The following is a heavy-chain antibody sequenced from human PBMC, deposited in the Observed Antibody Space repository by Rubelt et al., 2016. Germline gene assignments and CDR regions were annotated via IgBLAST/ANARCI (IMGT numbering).Heavy chain of an antibody. V-gene: IGHV3-30*04. J-gene: IGHJ6*02. CDR3: ASLYSRHYYYYYGMDV. Sequence: RLSCAASGFTFSSYAMHWVRQAPGKGLEWVAVISYDGSNKYYADSVKGRFTISRDNSKNTLYLQMNSLRAEDTAVYYCASLYSRHYYYYYGMDVWGQGTTVTVSS. CDR2: ISYDGSNK. CDR1: GFTFSSYA. D-gene: IGHD6-13*01.